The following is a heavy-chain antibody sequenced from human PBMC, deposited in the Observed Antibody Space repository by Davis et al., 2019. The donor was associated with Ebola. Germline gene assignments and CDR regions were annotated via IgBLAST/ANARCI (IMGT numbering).Heavy chain of an antibody. D-gene: IGHD5-18*01. CDR1: GDSVSSGG. CDR2: TYYSSKWYN. J-gene: IGHJ6*04. V-gene: IGHV6-1*01. CDR3: ARGWLRADIDV. Sequence: HSQTLSLTCAISGDSVSSGGWNWIRQSPSRGLEWLGRTYYSSKWYNDYAVSVKSRITINPDTSKNQFSLQLNSVTPEDTALYYCARGWLRADIDVWGEGTTVTVSS.